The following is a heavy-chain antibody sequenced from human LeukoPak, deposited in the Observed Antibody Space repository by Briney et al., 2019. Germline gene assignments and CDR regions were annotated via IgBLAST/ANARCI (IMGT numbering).Heavy chain of an antibody. CDR2: ISWNSGSI. V-gene: IGHV3-9*03. J-gene: IGHJ3*02. CDR1: GFTFDDYA. Sequence: GGSLRLSCAASGFTFDDYAMHWVRQAPGKGLEWVSGISWNSGSIGYADSVKGRFTISRDNAKNSLYLQMNSLRAEDMALYYCAKERGMAAARRAFDIWGQGTMVTVSS. CDR3: AKERGMAAARRAFDI. D-gene: IGHD6-6*01.